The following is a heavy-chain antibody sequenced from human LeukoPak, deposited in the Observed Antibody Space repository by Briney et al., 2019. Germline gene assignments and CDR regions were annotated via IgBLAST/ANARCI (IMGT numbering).Heavy chain of an antibody. Sequence: ASVKVSCKASGYTFNNFGISWVRQAPGQGLEWLGWINAYNGDTNYAQKLQGRVTMTTDTSTSTAYMELRSLRSDDTAVYYCARRVVGDAEYFQHWGQGTLVTVSS. J-gene: IGHJ1*01. CDR3: ARRVVGDAEYFQH. D-gene: IGHD1-26*01. CDR1: GYTFNNFG. V-gene: IGHV1-18*01. CDR2: INAYNGDT.